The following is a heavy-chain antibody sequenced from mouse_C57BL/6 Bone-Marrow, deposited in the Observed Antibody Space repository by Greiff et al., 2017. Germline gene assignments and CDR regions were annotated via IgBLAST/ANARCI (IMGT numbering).Heavy chain of an antibody. V-gene: IGHV1-76*01. Sequence: QVQLQQSGAELVRPGASVKLSCKASGYTFTDYYINWVKQRPGQGLEWIARIYPGSGNTYYNEKFKGKATLTAEKSSSTAYMQLSSLTSEDSAVYFCARGETPLSYGEDYWGQGTTLTVSS. J-gene: IGHJ2*01. CDR3: ARGETPLSYGEDY. D-gene: IGHD1-1*01. CDR1: GYTFTDYY. CDR2: IYPGSGNT.